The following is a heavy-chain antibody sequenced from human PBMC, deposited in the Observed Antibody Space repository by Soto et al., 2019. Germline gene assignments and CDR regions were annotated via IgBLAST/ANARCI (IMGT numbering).Heavy chain of an antibody. V-gene: IGHV1-2*02. J-gene: IGHJ4*02. CDR3: ARDFSGTNTLNFDF. Sequence: ASVKVSCQTSGYNFTARHIHWVRQAPGQGLEWMGWINPNTGGTNYAQKFQGLVTMTRDTSVNTVFLEMSRLTSGDTAVYYCARDFSGTNTLNFDFWGQGALVTVSS. CDR2: INPNTGGT. D-gene: IGHD5-12*01. CDR1: GYNFTARH.